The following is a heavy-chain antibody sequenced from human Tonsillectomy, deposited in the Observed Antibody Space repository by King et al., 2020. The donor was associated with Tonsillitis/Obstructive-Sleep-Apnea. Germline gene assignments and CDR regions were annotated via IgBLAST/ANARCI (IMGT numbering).Heavy chain of an antibody. CDR3: SRSPDTNGVWGRSDYFDN. V-gene: IGHV5-51*01. D-gene: IGHD2-8*01. CDR2: IYPGDSDT. CDR1: GYSFTNYW. Sequence: VQLVESGAEVKKPGESLKISCKSSGYSFTNYWIGWVRQLPGKGLEWMGIIYPGDSDTRYSPSFQGQVTISADKSISTAYLLWSSLKASDTAMYYCSRSPDTNGVWGRSDYFDNWGQGTLVTVSS. J-gene: IGHJ4*02.